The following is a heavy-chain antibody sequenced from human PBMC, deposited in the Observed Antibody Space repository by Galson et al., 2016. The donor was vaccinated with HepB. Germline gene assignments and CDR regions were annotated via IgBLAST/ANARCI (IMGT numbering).Heavy chain of an antibody. CDR2: MRTKGNSYAT. Sequence: SLRLSCAASGFTFSGSTMHWVRQAPGKGLEWIGRMRTKGNSYATVYIASVKGRFTISRDDSKNTAYLQMNSLKTEDTAVYYCSGARESPDYSGSYMYRYYFGMDVWGQGTTVTFSS. CDR1: GFTFSGST. J-gene: IGHJ6*02. CDR3: SGARESPDYSGSYMYRYYFGMDV. D-gene: IGHD6-19*01. V-gene: IGHV3-73*01.